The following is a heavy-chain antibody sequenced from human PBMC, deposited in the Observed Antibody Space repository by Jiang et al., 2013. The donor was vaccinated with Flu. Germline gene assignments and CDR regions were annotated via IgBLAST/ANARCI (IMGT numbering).Heavy chain of an antibody. CDR1: GFTFSSYA. V-gene: IGHV3-23*01. CDR3: AKKGDDYGDYWNWFDP. Sequence: VQLLESGGGLVQPGGSLRLSCAASGFTFSSYAMSWVRQAPGKGLEWVSAISGSGGSTYYADSVKGRFTISRDNSKNTLYLQMNSLRAEDTAVYYCAKKGDDYGDYWNWFDPWGQGTLVTVSS. CDR2: ISGSGGST. J-gene: IGHJ5*02. D-gene: IGHD4-17*01.